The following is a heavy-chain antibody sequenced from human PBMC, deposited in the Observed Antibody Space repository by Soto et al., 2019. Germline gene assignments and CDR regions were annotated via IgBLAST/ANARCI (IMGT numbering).Heavy chain of an antibody. CDR3: ARGGIASSGFYGY. D-gene: IGHD6-19*01. V-gene: IGHV4-59*01. Sequence: SETLSLTCTVSGGSISSYYWSWIRQPPGKGLEWIGYIYYSGSTNYNPSLKSRVTISVDTSKNQFSLKLSSVTAADTAVYYCARGGIASSGFYGYWGQGTLVTVS. CDR2: IYYSGST. J-gene: IGHJ4*02. CDR1: GGSISSYY.